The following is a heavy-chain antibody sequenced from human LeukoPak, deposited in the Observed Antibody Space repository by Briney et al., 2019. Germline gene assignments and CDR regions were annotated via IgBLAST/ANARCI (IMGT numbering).Heavy chain of an antibody. CDR1: AGSISSYY. V-gene: IGHV4-59*01. D-gene: IGHD6-6*01. CDR2: IHYSGST. CDR3: ARDYSSSYYFDT. J-gene: IGHJ4*02. Sequence: SETLSLTCTVAAGSISSYYWSWIRQPQGKGLEWIGYIHYSGSTNYNPSLKSRVTISEDTSKNQFSLKLTSVTAADTAVYYCARDYSSSYYFDTWGQGTLVTVSS.